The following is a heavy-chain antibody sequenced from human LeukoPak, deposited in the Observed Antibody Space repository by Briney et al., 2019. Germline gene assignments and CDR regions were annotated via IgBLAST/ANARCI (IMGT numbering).Heavy chain of an antibody. V-gene: IGHV3-21*01. Sequence: PGGSLRLSCAASGFTFSSYSMNWGRQAPGKGLEWVSSISSSSSYIYYADSVKGRFTISRDNAKNSLYLQMNSLRAEDTAVYYCASDSGYERGFDYWGQGTLVTVSS. J-gene: IGHJ4*02. CDR1: GFTFSSYS. D-gene: IGHD5-12*01. CDR3: ASDSGYERGFDY. CDR2: ISSSSSYI.